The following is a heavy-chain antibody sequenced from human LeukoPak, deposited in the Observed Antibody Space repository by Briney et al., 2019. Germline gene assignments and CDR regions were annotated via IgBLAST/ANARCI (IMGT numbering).Heavy chain of an antibody. D-gene: IGHD2-2*01. Sequence: SKTLSLTCTVSGDSISSGSYYWSWIRQRAGKGLEWIGRIYTSGSTNYKPSLKSRVTISVDTSKNQFSLKLSSVTAADTAVYYCARVAPHCSSTSCYGAYYYYYMDVWGKGTTVTVSS. CDR2: IYTSGST. CDR1: GDSISSGSYY. J-gene: IGHJ6*03. V-gene: IGHV4-61*02. CDR3: ARVAPHCSSTSCYGAYYYYYMDV.